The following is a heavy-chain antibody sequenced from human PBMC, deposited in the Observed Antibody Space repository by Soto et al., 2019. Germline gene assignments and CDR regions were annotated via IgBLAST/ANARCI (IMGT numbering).Heavy chain of an antibody. CDR2: IWLDGSQK. J-gene: IGHJ4*02. D-gene: IGHD2-21*01. V-gene: IGHV3-33*01. CDR1: GLTFSSYA. CDR3: ARGLHSLFDY. Sequence: PVGSLIISCTASGLTFSSYAMHWVRQAPGKGLDWVAVIWLDGSQKLYGDSVRGRFDISRDNSNNTLYVQMTSLRAEDTAVYYCARGLHSLFDYWGQGTLVTVSS.